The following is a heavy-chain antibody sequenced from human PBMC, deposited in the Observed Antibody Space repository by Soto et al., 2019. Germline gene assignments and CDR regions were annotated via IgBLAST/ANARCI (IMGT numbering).Heavy chain of an antibody. D-gene: IGHD3-22*01. V-gene: IGHV3-23*01. J-gene: IGHJ4*02. CDR2: ISGSGGST. CDR3: AKDSNYYDSSGYPSFDY. CDR1: GFTFSSYA. Sequence: GGSLRLSCAASGFTFSSYAMSWVRQAPGKGLEWVSAISGSGGSTYYADSVKGRFTISRDNSKNTLYLQMNSLRAEDTAVYYCAKDSNYYDSSGYPSFDYWGQGTLVTDS.